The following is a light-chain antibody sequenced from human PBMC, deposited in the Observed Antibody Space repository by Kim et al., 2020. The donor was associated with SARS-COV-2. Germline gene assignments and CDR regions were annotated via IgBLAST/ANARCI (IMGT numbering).Light chain of an antibody. Sequence: QTATLTCTGNNNKVGNEGAAWLQQHQGHPPKLLSYRNNNRPSGISERVSASRSGNTASLTITGLQPEDEADYYCSAWDSSLSNVLFGGGTKVTVL. J-gene: IGLJ2*01. V-gene: IGLV10-54*01. CDR3: SAWDSSLSNVL. CDR1: NNKVGNEG. CDR2: RNN.